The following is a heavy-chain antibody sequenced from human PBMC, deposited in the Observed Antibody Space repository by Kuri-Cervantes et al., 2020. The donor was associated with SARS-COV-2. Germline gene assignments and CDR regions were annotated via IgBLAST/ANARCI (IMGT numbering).Heavy chain of an antibody. Sequence: ASVKVSCKASGYTFTDYYMHWVRQAPGQGLEWMGWINPNSGGTNYAQKFQGWVAMTRGTSPSTAYMELSRLRSDDTAVYYCAREYYYGSGRYYGAFDHWGQGTPVTVSS. CDR3: AREYYYGSGRYYGAFDH. V-gene: IGHV1-2*04. D-gene: IGHD3-10*01. CDR1: GYTFTDYY. J-gene: IGHJ4*02. CDR2: INPNSGGT.